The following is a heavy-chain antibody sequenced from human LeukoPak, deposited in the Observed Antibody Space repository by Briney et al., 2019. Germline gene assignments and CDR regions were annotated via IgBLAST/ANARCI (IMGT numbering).Heavy chain of an antibody. CDR1: GGSINGYY. D-gene: IGHD4-17*01. J-gene: IGHJ4*02. V-gene: IGHV4-59*12. CDR2: IDYSGNT. Sequence: SETLSLTCTVSGGSINGYYWSWIWQPPGKGLEWIAYIDYSGNTDYNPSLKSRVTISIDTSKNQFSLKVRSVTAADSAIYYCARTASMVTTVIDYWGQGTLVTVSS. CDR3: ARTASMVTTVIDY.